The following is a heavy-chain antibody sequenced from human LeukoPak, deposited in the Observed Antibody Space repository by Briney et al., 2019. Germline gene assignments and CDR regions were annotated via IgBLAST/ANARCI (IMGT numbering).Heavy chain of an antibody. Sequence: ASVKVSCKASGFTFTSSAVHWVRQAPGQGLEWMGWINPNSGGTNYAQKFQGRVTMTRDTSISTAYMELSRLRSDDTAVYYCASGNYMDVWGKGTTVTVSS. J-gene: IGHJ6*03. V-gene: IGHV1-2*02. CDR2: INPNSGGT. CDR1: GFTFTSSA. CDR3: ASGNYMDV.